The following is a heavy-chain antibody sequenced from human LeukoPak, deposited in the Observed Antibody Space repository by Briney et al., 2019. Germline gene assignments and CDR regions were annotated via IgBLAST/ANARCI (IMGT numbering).Heavy chain of an antibody. V-gene: IGHV3-74*01. J-gene: IGHJ4*02. CDR3: GSIGSSWYEDY. Sequence: GGSLRLSCEASGFTFSTYWMHWVRQAPGKGLVWVARVYSDGSIIDYVDSVRGRFTISRDNAKNSLYLQMNSLSAEDTAVYYCGSIGSSWYEDYCGQGTLVTVSS. CDR1: GFTFSTYW. CDR2: VYSDGSII. D-gene: IGHD6-13*01.